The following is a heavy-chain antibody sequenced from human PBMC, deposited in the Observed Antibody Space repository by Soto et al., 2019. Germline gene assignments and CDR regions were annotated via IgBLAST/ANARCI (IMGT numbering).Heavy chain of an antibody. CDR3: ARGHSTDCSNGVCSFFYNHEMDV. D-gene: IGHD2-8*01. CDR1: GYSFTDYH. V-gene: IGHV1-2*04. J-gene: IGHJ6*02. CDR2: INPKSGGT. Sequence: QVQLVQSGAEVKKPGASVRVSCKASGYSFTDYHIHWVRQAPGQGIEWLGRINPKSGGTSTAQKFQGWVTMTRDRSISTVYMELTRLRSDDTAVYFCARGHSTDCSNGVCSFFYNHEMDVWGQGTTVTVSS.